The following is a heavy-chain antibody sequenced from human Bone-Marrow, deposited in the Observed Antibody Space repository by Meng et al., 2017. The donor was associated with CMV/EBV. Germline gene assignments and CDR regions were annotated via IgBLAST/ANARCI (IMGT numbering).Heavy chain of an antibody. D-gene: IGHD4-17*01. V-gene: IGHV3-7*01. CDR2: IRQDGSEK. J-gene: IGHJ4*02. CDR1: GFTFSYYW. Sequence: GESLKISCAASGFTFSYYWMSWVRQAPGKGLEWVANIRQDGSEKYYVDSVKGRFTISRDNAKNSLYLQMNSLRAEDTAVYYCARTYGDYYFDYWGQGTLVTVPQ. CDR3: ARTYGDYYFDY.